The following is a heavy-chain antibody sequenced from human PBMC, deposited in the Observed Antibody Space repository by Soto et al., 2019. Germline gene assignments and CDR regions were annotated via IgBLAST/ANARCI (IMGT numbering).Heavy chain of an antibody. V-gene: IGHV1-69*06. CDR3: ARVRWTLSLEAADAI. CDR1: GGTFNAHA. D-gene: IGHD6-13*01. Sequence: QVQLVQSGAEVKKPGSSVKVSCKGSGGTFNAHAISWVRQAPGQGLEWMGGIIPIFGTPNYAQKFQGRLTINADTSTATAYLELSSLRSDDTAVSFCARVRWTLSLEAADAIWGQGTLVTVSS. CDR2: IIPIFGTP. J-gene: IGHJ4*02.